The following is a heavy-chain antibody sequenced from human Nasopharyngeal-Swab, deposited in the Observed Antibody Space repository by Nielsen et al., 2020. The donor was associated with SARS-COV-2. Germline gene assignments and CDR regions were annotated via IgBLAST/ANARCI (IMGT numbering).Heavy chain of an antibody. CDR3: ARDYCSSTSCYDY. CDR1: GFTFSDYY. V-gene: IGHV3-11*04. Sequence: GESLKISCAASGFTFSDYYMSWIRQAPGKGLEWVSYISSSGSTRYYADSVKGRFTISRDNAKNSLYLQMNSLRAEDTAVYYCARDYCSSTSCYDYWGQGTLVTVSS. J-gene: IGHJ4*02. D-gene: IGHD2-2*01. CDR2: ISSSGSTR.